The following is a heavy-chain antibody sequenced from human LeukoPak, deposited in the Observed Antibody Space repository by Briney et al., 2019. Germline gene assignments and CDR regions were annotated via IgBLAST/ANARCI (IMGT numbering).Heavy chain of an antibody. CDR2: IYPGDSDT. CDR3: ARLGVYYDSSGYYFFDY. Sequence: GESLKISCKGSGYSFTSYWIGWVRQMPGKGLEWMGIIYPGDSDTRYSPSFQGQVTISADKSISTAYLQWSSLKASDTAMYYCARLGVYYDSSGYYFFDYWGRGTLVTVSS. D-gene: IGHD3-22*01. V-gene: IGHV5-51*01. CDR1: GYSFTSYW. J-gene: IGHJ4*02.